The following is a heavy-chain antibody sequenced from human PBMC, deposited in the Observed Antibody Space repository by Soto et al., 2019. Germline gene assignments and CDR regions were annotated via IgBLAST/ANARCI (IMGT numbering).Heavy chain of an antibody. CDR2: INHSGST. CDR3: ARGPSTSTPWSCYMDV. D-gene: IGHD2-2*01. J-gene: IGHJ6*03. V-gene: IGHV4-34*01. Sequence: SETLSLTFALYGRSFSGYYWSGIRQPPGEGLERIGEINHSGSTNYNPSRKSRVTISVDTSKNQFSLKLSSVTAADTAVYYCARGPSTSTPWSCYMDVWCKGNTVAASS. CDR1: GRSFSGYY.